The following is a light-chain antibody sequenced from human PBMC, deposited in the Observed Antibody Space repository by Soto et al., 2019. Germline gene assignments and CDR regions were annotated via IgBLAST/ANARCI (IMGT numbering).Light chain of an antibody. CDR1: SSNIGSNT. Sequence: VLTQPPSASGTPGQRVTISRSGSSSNIGSNTVNWYQQLPGTAPKLLIYTNDQRPSGVPDRFSGSRSGTSASLAISGLQFEDEADYHCSSWDDNLDAVVFGAGTKVTVL. CDR3: SSWDDNLDAVV. J-gene: IGLJ1*01. V-gene: IGLV1-44*01. CDR2: TND.